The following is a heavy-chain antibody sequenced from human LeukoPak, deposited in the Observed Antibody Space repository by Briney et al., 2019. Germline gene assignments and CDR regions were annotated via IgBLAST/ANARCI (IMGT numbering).Heavy chain of an antibody. CDR1: GYTFTGYY. V-gene: IGHV1-2*02. D-gene: IGHD2-2*01. Sequence: ASVKVSCKASGYTFTGYYMYWVRQAPGQGLEWMGWINPNSGGTNYAQKFQGRVTMTRDTSISTAYMELSRLRSDDTAVYYCARGKGYCNTTSCYRFDYWGQGTLVTVSS. CDR2: INPNSGGT. J-gene: IGHJ4*02. CDR3: ARGKGYCNTTSCYRFDY.